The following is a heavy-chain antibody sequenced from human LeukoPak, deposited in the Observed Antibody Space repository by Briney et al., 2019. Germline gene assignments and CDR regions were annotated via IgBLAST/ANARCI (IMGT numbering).Heavy chain of an antibody. V-gene: IGHV3-30*02. D-gene: IGHD6-19*01. Sequence: PGGSLRLSCAASRFTFSNYGMHWVRQAPGKGLEWVAFIRFDGSNKFYADSVKGRFTISIDNSKNTLYVQMNRLRAEDTAVYYCAKDRGGQWLVLSYFDYWGQGTLVTVSS. CDR1: RFTFSNYG. CDR2: IRFDGSNK. CDR3: AKDRGGQWLVLSYFDY. J-gene: IGHJ4*02.